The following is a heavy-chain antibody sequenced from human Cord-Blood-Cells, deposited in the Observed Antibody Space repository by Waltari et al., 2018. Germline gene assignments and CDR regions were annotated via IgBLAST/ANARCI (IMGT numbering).Heavy chain of an antibody. V-gene: IGHV3-30*01. Sequence: QVQLVESGGGVVQPGRSLRLSCAASGFTFSSYAMHWVRQAPGKGLEWVSVISYYVSNKSYADSVKCRFTISRDNSKNTLYLQMNSLRAEDTAVYYCAGGEYSGSYYYYGMDVWGQGTTVTVSS. CDR2: ISYYVSNK. CDR1: GFTFSSYA. D-gene: IGHD1-26*01. CDR3: AGGEYSGSYYYYGMDV. J-gene: IGHJ6*02.